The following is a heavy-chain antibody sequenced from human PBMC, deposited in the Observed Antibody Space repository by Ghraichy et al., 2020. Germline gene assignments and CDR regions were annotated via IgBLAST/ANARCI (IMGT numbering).Heavy chain of an antibody. CDR2: IYPVDSET. CDR1: GYSFNSYW. CDR3: ARESNGLDV. V-gene: IGHV5-51*01. J-gene: IGHJ6*02. Sequence: KVSCKGSGYSFNSYWIAWVRQMSGKGLEWMGIIYPVDSETRYSPSFQGQVTISVDKSISTAYLQWRSLQASDTAMYYCARESNGLDVWGQGTTVTVSS.